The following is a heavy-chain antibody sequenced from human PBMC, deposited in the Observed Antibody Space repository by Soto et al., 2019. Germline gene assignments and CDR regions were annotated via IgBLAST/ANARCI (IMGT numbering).Heavy chain of an antibody. CDR1: GGTFSSYT. J-gene: IGHJ5*02. CDR2: IIPILGIA. CDR3: ARGYCSSTSCRRWFDP. V-gene: IGHV1-69*02. D-gene: IGHD2-2*01. Sequence: ASVKVSCKASGGTFSSYTISWVRQAPGQGLEWMGRIIPILGIANYAQKFQGRVTITADKSTSTAYMELSSLRSEDTAVYYCARGYCSSTSCRRWFDPWGQGTLVTVSS.